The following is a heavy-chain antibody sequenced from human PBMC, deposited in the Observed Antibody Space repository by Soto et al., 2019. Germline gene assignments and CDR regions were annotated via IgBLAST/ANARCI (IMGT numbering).Heavy chain of an antibody. CDR2: INHSGST. CDR3: VREPYYYGSRYVFDI. CDR1: GGSFSGYY. D-gene: IGHD3-10*01. V-gene: IGHV4-34*01. Sequence: SETLSLTCAVYGGSFSGYYWSWIRQPPGKGLEWIGEINHSGSTNYNPSLKSRVTISVDTSKNQFSLKLSSVTAADTALYYCVREPYYYGSRYVFDIWCQGTMVTVSS. J-gene: IGHJ3*02.